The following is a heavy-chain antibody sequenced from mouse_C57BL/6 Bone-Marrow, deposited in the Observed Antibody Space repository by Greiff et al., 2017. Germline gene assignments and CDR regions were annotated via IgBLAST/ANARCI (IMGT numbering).Heavy chain of an antibody. CDR2: IWSGGST. V-gene: IGHV2-2*01. J-gene: IGHJ1*03. CDR1: GFSLTSYG. CDR3: ARFYYGNYGYFDV. Sequence: VQLQESGPGLVQPSQSLSITCTVSGFSLTSYGVHWVRQSPGKGLEWLGVIWSGGSTDYNAAFISRLSISKDNSKSQVFFKMNSLQADDTAIYYCARFYYGNYGYFDVWGTGTTVTVSS. D-gene: IGHD2-1*01.